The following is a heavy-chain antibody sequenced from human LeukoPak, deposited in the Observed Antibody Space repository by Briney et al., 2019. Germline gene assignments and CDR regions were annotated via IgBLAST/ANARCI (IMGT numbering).Heavy chain of an antibody. D-gene: IGHD3-22*01. CDR2: IYPTGNT. CDR1: GSAIISYY. J-gene: IGHJ6*03. Sequence: LETLSLTCSVSGSAIISYYWSWIRQPAGKGPEWIGRIYPTGNTDYNPSLKTRVTMSTDLSKKQFSLRLRSVTAADTAVYYCARLKFYDSTGYSPGYYMDVWGKGTAVTVSS. V-gene: IGHV4-4*07. CDR3: ARLKFYDSTGYSPGYYMDV.